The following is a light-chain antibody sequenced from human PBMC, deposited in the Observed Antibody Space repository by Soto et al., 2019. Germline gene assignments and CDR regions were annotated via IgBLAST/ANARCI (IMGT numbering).Light chain of an antibody. CDR3: TSWTTSTTMI. J-gene: IGLJ2*01. CDR1: SSDIGAYNF. CDR2: DVN. Sequence: QSALTQPASVSGSPGQSITISCTGTSSDIGAYNFVSWYQQHPSKAPKLMLYDVNIRSSGVSNRFSGSKSGNTASLTISGLQAEDEADYYCTSWTTSTTMIFGGGTQLTVL. V-gene: IGLV2-14*03.